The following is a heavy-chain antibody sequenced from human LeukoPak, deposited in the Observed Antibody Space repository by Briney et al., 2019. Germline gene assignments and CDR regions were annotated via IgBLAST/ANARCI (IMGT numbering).Heavy chain of an antibody. CDR2: IIPIFGTA. CDR3: ARDRRDGYNYFFDY. CDR1: GGTFSSYA. Sequence: SVKVSCKASGGTFSSYAISWVRQAPGQGLEWVGRIIPIFGTANYAQKFQGRVTITTDESTSTAYMELSSLRSEDTAVYYCARDRRDGYNYFFDYWGQGTLVTVSS. V-gene: IGHV1-69*05. J-gene: IGHJ4*02. D-gene: IGHD5-24*01.